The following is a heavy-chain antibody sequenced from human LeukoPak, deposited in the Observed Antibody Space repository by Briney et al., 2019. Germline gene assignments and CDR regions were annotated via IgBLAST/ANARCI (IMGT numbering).Heavy chain of an antibody. D-gene: IGHD6-13*01. J-gene: IGHJ4*02. CDR2: INPKNGDR. Sequence: ASVKVSCKATPYIFSGHYIHWLRQAPGHRFEWMGWINPKNGDRNYAQNFQGRVTITADRSTTTAYMELSSLRSEDTAVYYCARVPQGSSWPYYFDYWGQGTLVTVSS. CDR1: PYIFSGHY. V-gene: IGHV1-2*02. CDR3: ARVPQGSSWPYYFDY.